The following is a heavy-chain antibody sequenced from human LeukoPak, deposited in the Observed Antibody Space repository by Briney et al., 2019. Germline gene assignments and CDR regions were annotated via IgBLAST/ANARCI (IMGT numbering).Heavy chain of an antibody. V-gene: IGHV4-34*01. J-gene: IGHJ4*02. CDR3: ARNGRGAGTHVDY. CDR2: INHNGVT. Sequence: PSETLSLTCAVYGGSFSGYYWSWIRQPPGKGLEWIGEINHNGVTNYNPSLESRVTISEDLSKNQFSLKLTSVTAADTAVYYCARNGRGAGTHVDYWGQGTLVTVSS. CDR1: GGSFSGYY. D-gene: IGHD3-10*01.